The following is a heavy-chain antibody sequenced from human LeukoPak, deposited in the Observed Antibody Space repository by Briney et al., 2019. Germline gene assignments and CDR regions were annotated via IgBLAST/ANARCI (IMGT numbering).Heavy chain of an antibody. Sequence: GAAVKVSCKASGYTFTGYYMHWVRQAPGQGLEWMGWINPDSGGTNFAQKFQGRVTMTRDTSISTAYMELSRLRSDDTAVYYCGREKPDSGGFDYWGQGTLVTVSS. CDR3: GREKPDSGGFDY. CDR1: GYTFTGYY. CDR2: INPDSGGT. D-gene: IGHD1-14*01. J-gene: IGHJ4*02. V-gene: IGHV1-2*02.